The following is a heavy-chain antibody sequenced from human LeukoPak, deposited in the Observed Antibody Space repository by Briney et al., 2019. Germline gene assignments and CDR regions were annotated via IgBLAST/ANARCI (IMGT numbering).Heavy chain of an antibody. CDR3: ARHVEQWLTPFDY. D-gene: IGHD6-19*01. Sequence: PPETLSLTCTVSGGSISSYYWSWIRQSPGKGLEWIGYIYYSGRTNYNPSLKSRVTISVDTSKNQFSLKLSSVTAADTAVYYCARHVEQWLTPFDYWGQGTLVTVSS. J-gene: IGHJ4*02. CDR2: IYYSGRT. V-gene: IGHV4-59*08. CDR1: GGSISSYY.